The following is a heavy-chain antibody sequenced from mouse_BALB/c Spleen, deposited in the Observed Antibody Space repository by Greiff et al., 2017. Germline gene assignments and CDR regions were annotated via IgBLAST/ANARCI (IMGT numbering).Heavy chain of an antibody. Sequence: QVQLQQPGAELVKPGASVKMSCKASGYTFTSYNMHWVKQTPGQGLEWIGAIYPGNGDTSYNQKFKGKATLTADKSSSTAYMQLSSLTSEDSAVYYCARGVYDPLAYWGQGTLVTVSA. CDR3: ARGVYDPLAY. J-gene: IGHJ3*01. V-gene: IGHV1-12*01. D-gene: IGHD1-1*01. CDR1: GYTFTSYN. CDR2: IYPGNGDT.